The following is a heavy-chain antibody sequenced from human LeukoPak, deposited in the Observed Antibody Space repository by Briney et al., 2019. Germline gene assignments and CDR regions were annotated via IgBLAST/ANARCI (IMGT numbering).Heavy chain of an antibody. D-gene: IGHD3-22*01. V-gene: IGHV1-69*04. CDR3: ARDFMYYDSSGYLIY. CDR1: GGTFSSYA. Sequence: SVKVSCKASGGTFSSYAISWVRQAPGQGLEWVGRIIPILGIANYAQKFQGRVTITADKSASTAYMELSSLRSEDTAVYYCARDFMYYDSSGYLIYWGQGTLVTVSS. CDR2: IIPILGIA. J-gene: IGHJ4*02.